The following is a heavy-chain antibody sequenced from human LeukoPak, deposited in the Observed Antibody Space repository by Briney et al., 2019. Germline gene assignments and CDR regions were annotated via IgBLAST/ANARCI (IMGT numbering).Heavy chain of an antibody. CDR3: ARARAIVGATTFDY. J-gene: IGHJ4*02. V-gene: IGHV1-69*04. CDR1: GGTFSSYA. CDR2: IIPILGIA. D-gene: IGHD1-26*01. Sequence: GASVKVSCKASGGTFSSYAISWVRQAPGQGLEWMGRIIPILGIANYAQKFQGRVTITADKSTSTAYMELSSLRSEDTAVYYCARARAIVGATTFDYWGQGTLVTVSS.